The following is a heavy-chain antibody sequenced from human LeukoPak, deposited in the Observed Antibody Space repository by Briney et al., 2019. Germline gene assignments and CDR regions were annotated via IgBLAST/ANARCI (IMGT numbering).Heavy chain of an antibody. CDR2: ISSSSSTI. Sequence: GGSLRLSCAASGFTFSSYSMNWVRQAPGKGLEWVSYISSSSSTIYYADSVKGRFTISRDNAKNSLYLQMNSLRAEDTAVYYCAKGAYRGPFDYWGQGTLVTVSS. CDR3: AKGAYRGPFDY. CDR1: GFTFSSYS. V-gene: IGHV3-48*01. J-gene: IGHJ4*02. D-gene: IGHD5-12*01.